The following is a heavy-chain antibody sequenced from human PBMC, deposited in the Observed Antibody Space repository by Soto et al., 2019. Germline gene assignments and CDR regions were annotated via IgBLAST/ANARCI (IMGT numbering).Heavy chain of an antibody. Sequence: ASVKVSCKASGYTFTIYDINWVRQATGQGLEWMGWMNPNSGNTGYAQKFQGRVTMTRNTSISTAYMEPSSLRSEDTAVYYCARAHGGYYYGSGTDYWGQGTLVTVSS. CDR3: ARAHGGYYYGSGTDY. CDR1: GYTFTIYD. V-gene: IGHV1-8*01. D-gene: IGHD3-10*01. J-gene: IGHJ4*02. CDR2: MNPNSGNT.